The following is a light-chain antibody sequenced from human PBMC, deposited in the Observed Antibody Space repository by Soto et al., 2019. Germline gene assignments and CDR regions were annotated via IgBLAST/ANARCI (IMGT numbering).Light chain of an antibody. V-gene: IGKV3-20*01. CDR2: GAS. CDR3: QQSGYSPIT. CDR1: QSVSSSF. Sequence: EIVLTLSPGTLSLSPGERATLSCRASQSVSSSFLSWYQQKRGQAPRLLMFGASSRATGIPDRFSGSGSGTDFTLTIYRLEPEDFAVYYCQQSGYSPITFGQGTRLEIK. J-gene: IGKJ5*01.